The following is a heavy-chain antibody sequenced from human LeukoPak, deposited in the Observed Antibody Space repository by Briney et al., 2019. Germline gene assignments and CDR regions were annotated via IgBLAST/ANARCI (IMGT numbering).Heavy chain of an antibody. CDR1: GYSFTSYW. J-gene: IGHJ4*02. V-gene: IGHV5-51*01. CDR2: IYPGDSDT. Sequence: GESLKISCKGSGYSFTSYWIGWVRQMPGKGLEWMGIIYPGDSDTRHSPSFQGQVTISADKSISTAYLQWSSLKASDTAMYYCARGQLSTAMDYYFDYWGQGTLVTVSS. CDR3: ARGQLSTAMDYYFDY. D-gene: IGHD5-18*01.